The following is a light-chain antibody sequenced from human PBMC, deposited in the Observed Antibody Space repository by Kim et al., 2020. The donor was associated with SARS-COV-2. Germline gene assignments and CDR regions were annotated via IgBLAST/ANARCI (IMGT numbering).Light chain of an antibody. J-gene: IGKJ1*01. CDR3: QQYNISPWT. V-gene: IGKV3D-20*02. CDR2: DVS. CDR1: HLTATY. Sequence: TLGPGESSTSSCKTSHLTATYLAWYQNRPGQATRLIIHDVSTRAGGVPDRFSGRGSGAECTLTISRVEAEDFADYYCQQYNISPWTFGPGTKLE.